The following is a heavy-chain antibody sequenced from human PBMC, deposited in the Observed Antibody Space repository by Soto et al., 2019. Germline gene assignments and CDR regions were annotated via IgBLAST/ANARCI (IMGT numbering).Heavy chain of an antibody. J-gene: IGHJ4*02. Sequence: PSETLSLTCTVSGGSISSYYWSWIRQPPGKGLEWIGYIYYSGSTNYNPSLKSRVTISVDTSKNQFSLKLSSVTAADTAVYYCARRGNIGPYSGYDYSFDYWGQGTLVTVS. CDR3: ARRGNIGPYSGYDYSFDY. CDR2: IYYSGST. CDR1: GGSISSYY. D-gene: IGHD5-12*01. V-gene: IGHV4-59*01.